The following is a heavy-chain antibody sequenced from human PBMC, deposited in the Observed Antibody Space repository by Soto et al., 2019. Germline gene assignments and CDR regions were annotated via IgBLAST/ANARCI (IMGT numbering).Heavy chain of an antibody. V-gene: IGHV3-7*04. CDR1: GFTFNRYW. D-gene: IGHD4-4*01. CDR2: INQNGSEK. Sequence: EVQLVESGGGLVQPGGSLRLSCEASGFTFNRYWMKWVRQAPGRGREWMGNINQNGSEKHYVDSVKGRFTISRDNAKDSVYLQMNSLKAEDTAMYYCARGGYDYSNPFDYWGQGTLVTVSS. J-gene: IGHJ4*02. CDR3: ARGGYDYSNPFDY.